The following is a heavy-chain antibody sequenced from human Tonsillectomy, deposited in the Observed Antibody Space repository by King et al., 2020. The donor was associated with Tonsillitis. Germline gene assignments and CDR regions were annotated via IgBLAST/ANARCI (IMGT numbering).Heavy chain of an antibody. D-gene: IGHD1-26*01. CDR1: GYSISSGYY. CDR3: ARREKVPFDY. Sequence: VQLQESGPGLVKPSETLSLTCTVPGYSISSGYYWGWIRQPPGKGLEWIGSIYHSGSTYYNPSLKSRVTISVDTSKNQFSLKLSSVTAADTAVYYCARREKVPFDYWGQGTLVTVSS. J-gene: IGHJ4*02. CDR2: IYHSGST. V-gene: IGHV4-38-2*02.